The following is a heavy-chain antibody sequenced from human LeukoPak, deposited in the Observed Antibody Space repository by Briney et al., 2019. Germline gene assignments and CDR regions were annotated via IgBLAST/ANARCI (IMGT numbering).Heavy chain of an antibody. CDR3: ARASLRYCSGGSCSFDY. Sequence: SETLSLTCTVSGGSISSSSYYWGWIRQPPGKGLEWIGSIYYSGSTYYNPSLKSRVTISVDTSKNQFSLKLSSVTAADTAVYYCARASLRYCSGGSCSFDYWGQGTLVTVSS. CDR2: IYYSGST. J-gene: IGHJ4*02. D-gene: IGHD2-15*01. V-gene: IGHV4-39*07. CDR1: GGSISSSSYY.